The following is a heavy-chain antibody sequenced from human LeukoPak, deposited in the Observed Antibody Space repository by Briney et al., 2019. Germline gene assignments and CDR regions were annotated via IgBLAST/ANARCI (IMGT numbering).Heavy chain of an antibody. D-gene: IGHD7-27*01. CDR1: GYTFSDYY. V-gene: IGHV1-2*02. Sequence: ASVKVSCKASGYTFSDYYTHWWRQAPGQRLEWLGWINPKSGDTNFAQNFQGRVTMTRDTSISTAYMELSSLTSDDRAVYYCARGPNTGAFDAWGQGTLVTVSS. CDR2: INPKSGDT. CDR3: ARGPNTGAFDA. J-gene: IGHJ4*02.